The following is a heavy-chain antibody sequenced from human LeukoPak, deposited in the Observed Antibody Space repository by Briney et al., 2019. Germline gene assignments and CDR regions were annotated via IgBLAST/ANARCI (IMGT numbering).Heavy chain of an antibody. Sequence: GGSLRLSCAASGFTFSSYAMSWVRQAPGKGLERVSAISGSGGSTYYADSVKGRFTISRDNSKNTLYLQMNSLRAEDTAVYYCAKDEGDIVVVPAAMDYWGQGTLVTVSS. CDR1: GFTFSSYA. V-gene: IGHV3-23*01. CDR3: AKDEGDIVVVPAAMDY. CDR2: ISGSGGST. J-gene: IGHJ4*02. D-gene: IGHD2-2*01.